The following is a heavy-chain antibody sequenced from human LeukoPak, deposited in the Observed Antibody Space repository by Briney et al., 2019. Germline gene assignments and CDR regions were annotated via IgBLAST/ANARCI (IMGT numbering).Heavy chain of an antibody. V-gene: IGHV3-23*01. J-gene: IGHJ4*02. Sequence: GGSLRLSCVGSGFTFSNYVMRWVRQAPGKGLEWVSGISGSGGNINYADSVKGRFTISRDNSKNTLYLQMNSLRAEDAAVYYCAKCLGLLSGIDYWGQGTLVTVSS. CDR3: AKCLGLLSGIDY. CDR1: GFTFSNYV. D-gene: IGHD2/OR15-2a*01. CDR2: ISGSGGNI.